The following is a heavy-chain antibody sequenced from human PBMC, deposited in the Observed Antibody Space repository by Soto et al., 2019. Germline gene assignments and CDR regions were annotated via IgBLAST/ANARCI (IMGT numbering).Heavy chain of an antibody. D-gene: IGHD5-12*01. Sequence: GGSLRLSCAASGFTFRGYTMNWVRQTPGKGLEWVSSISSSRSYIYYADSVKGRFTISRDNVKNSLYLQMNSLRAEDTAVYFCARGGIVEMATITFYFDSWGPGTLVTVSS. CDR2: ISSSRSYI. CDR1: GFTFRGYT. J-gene: IGHJ4*02. CDR3: ARGGIVEMATITFYFDS. V-gene: IGHV3-21*01.